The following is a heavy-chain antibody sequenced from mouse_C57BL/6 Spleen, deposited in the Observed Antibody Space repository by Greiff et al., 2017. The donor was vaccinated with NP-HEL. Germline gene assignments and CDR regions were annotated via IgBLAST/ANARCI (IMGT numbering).Heavy chain of an antibody. D-gene: IGHD1-1*01. J-gene: IGHJ2*01. V-gene: IGHV1-52*01. CDR1: GYTFTSYW. Sequence: QVQLQQPGAELVRPGSSVKLSCKASGYTFTSYWMHWVKQRPIQGLEWIGNIDPSDSETHYNQKFKDKATLTVDKSSSTAYMQLSSLTSEDSAVYYCARSPVVATSYFDYWGQGTTLTVSS. CDR3: ARSPVVATSYFDY. CDR2: IDPSDSET.